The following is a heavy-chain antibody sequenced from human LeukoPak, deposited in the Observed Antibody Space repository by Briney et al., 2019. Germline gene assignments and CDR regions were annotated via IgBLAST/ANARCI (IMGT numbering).Heavy chain of an antibody. CDR3: ARAKDVSPFDY. CDR1: GGSISSSSYY. D-gene: IGHD3-16*02. J-gene: IGHJ4*02. CDR2: IYYSGST. V-gene: IGHV4-39*07. Sequence: SETLSLTCTVSGGSISSSSYYWGWIRQPPGKGLEWIGSIYYSGSTYYNPSLKSRVTISVDTSKNQFSLKLSSVTAADTAVYYCARAKDVSPFDYWGQGTLVTVSS.